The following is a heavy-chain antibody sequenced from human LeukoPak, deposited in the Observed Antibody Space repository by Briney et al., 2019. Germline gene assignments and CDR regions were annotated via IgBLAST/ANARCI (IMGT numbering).Heavy chain of an antibody. CDR3: ARDLFGVVTSDDAFDI. CDR2: IYSGGST. CDR1: GFTVSSNY. Sequence: AVSLGLSCAASGFTVSSNYMSWVRQAPGKGLEWVSVIYSGGSTYYADSVKGRFTISRDNSKNTLYLQMNSLRAEDAAVYYCARDLFGVVTSDDAFDIWGQGTMVTVSS. V-gene: IGHV3-53*01. D-gene: IGHD3-3*01. J-gene: IGHJ3*02.